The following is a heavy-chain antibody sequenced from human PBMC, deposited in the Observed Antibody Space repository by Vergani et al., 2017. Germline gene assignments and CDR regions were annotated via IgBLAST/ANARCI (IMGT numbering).Heavy chain of an antibody. CDR3: ALRERETKIDY. Sequence: QVQLQQWGAGLLKPSETLSLTCVVYGGSFSGYYWSWIRQPPGKGLEWIGEINHSGSTNYNPSLKSRVTISVDTSKNQFSLKLSSVTAADTAVYYCALRERETKIDYWGQGTLVTVSS. CDR2: INHSGST. D-gene: IGHD1-1*01. V-gene: IGHV4-34*01. J-gene: IGHJ4*02. CDR1: GGSFSGYY.